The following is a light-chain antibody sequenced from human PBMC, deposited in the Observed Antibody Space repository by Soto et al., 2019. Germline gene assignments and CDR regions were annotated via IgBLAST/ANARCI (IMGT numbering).Light chain of an antibody. CDR3: SSWDDSLSGGV. CDR1: SSNIGSNY. V-gene: IGLV1-47*01. J-gene: IGLJ3*02. Sequence: QSVLTQPPSASGTPGQRVTISCSGSSSNIGSNYVYWYQQLPGTAPKLLIHRNNERPSGVSDRFSGSESGTSASLAISGLRSEDEADYYCSSWDDSLSGGVFGGGTQLTVL. CDR2: RNN.